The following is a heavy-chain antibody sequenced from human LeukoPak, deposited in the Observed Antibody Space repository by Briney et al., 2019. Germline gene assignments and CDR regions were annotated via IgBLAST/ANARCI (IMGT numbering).Heavy chain of an antibody. CDR1: GFTFSSYG. D-gene: IGHD6-6*01. CDR2: IRYDGSNK. Sequence: GGSLRLSCAASGFTFSSYGMHWVRQAPGKGLEWVAFIRYDGSNKYYADSVKGRFTISRDNSKNTLYLQMNSLRAEDTAVYYCAWYSSSRFHAFDIWGQGTMVTVSS. V-gene: IGHV3-30*02. J-gene: IGHJ3*02. CDR3: AWYSSSRFHAFDI.